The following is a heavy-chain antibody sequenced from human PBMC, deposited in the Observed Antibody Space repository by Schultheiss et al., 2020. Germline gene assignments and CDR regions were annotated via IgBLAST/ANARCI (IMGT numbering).Heavy chain of an antibody. CDR3: ARGKYGDYVFDY. CDR2: ISFDGSNK. V-gene: IGHV3-30*03. Sequence: GESLKISCAASGFTFSSYWMSWVRQAPGKGLEWLAVISFDGSNKYYADSVKGRFTISRDNAKNSLYLQMNSLRAEDTAVYYCARGKYGDYVFDYWGQGTLVTVSS. J-gene: IGHJ4*02. CDR1: GFTFSSYW. D-gene: IGHD4-17*01.